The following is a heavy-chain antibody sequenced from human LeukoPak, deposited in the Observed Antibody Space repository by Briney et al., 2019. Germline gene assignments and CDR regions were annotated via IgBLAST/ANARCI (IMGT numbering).Heavy chain of an antibody. J-gene: IGHJ6*03. D-gene: IGHD2-15*01. V-gene: IGHV3-74*01. Sequence: GGSLRLSCAASGFTFSSYWMRWVRQAPGKGLVWVSRINSDGSSTSYADSVKGRFTISRDNAKNTLYLQMNSLRAEDTAVYYCARTALYCSGGSCYGNYYYYYMDVWGKGTTVTVSS. CDR2: INSDGSST. CDR1: GFTFSSYW. CDR3: ARTALYCSGGSCYGNYYYYYMDV.